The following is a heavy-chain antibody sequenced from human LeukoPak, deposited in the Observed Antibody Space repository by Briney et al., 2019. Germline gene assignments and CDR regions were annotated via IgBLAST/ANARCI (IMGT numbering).Heavy chain of an antibody. Sequence: QPGGSLRLSCAASGFTFSSYGMHWVRQAPGKGLEWVAVISYDGSNKYYADSVKGRFTISRDNSKNTLYLQMNSLRAGDTAVYYCAKEADDYGDSLFDYWGQGTLVTVSS. V-gene: IGHV3-30*18. CDR2: ISYDGSNK. D-gene: IGHD4-17*01. J-gene: IGHJ4*02. CDR1: GFTFSSYG. CDR3: AKEADDYGDSLFDY.